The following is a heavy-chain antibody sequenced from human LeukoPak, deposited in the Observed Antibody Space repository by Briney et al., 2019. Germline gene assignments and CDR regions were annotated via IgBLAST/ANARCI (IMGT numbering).Heavy chain of an antibody. J-gene: IGHJ5*02. CDR3: ARDNSVGDNAWWFDP. D-gene: IGHD1-26*01. CDR2: INPTGGST. V-gene: IGHV1-46*01. CDR1: GYTFSGYY. Sequence: ASVKVSCKASGYTFSGYYVHWVRQAPGQGLEWMGLINPTGGSTGYAQKFQGRVTMTRDMSTSTDYMELSSLRSEDTAIYYCARDNSVGDNAWWFDPWGQGTLVTVSS.